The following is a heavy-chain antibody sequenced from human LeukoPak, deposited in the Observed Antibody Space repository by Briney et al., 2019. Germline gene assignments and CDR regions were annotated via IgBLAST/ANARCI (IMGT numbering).Heavy chain of an antibody. CDR2: MNPNSGNT. Sequence: ASVKVSCKASGYTFTSYDINRVRQATGQGLEWMGWMNPNSGNTGYAQKFQGRVTITRNTSISTAYMELSSLRSEDTAVYYCARTRSGYYPMDPWGQGTLVTVSS. D-gene: IGHD3-22*01. V-gene: IGHV1-8*03. J-gene: IGHJ5*02. CDR1: GYTFTSYD. CDR3: ARTRSGYYPMDP.